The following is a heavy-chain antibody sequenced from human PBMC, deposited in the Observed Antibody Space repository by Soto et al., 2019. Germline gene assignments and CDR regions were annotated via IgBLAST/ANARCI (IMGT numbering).Heavy chain of an antibody. CDR1: GYTFTSYA. CDR2: INAGNGNT. Sequence: ASVKVSCKASGYTFTSYAMHWVRQAPGQRLEWMGWINAGNGNTKYSQKFQGRVTITRDTSASTAYMELSSLRSEDTAVYYCARALELERPSFDYWGQGTLVTVSS. D-gene: IGHD1-1*01. J-gene: IGHJ4*02. V-gene: IGHV1-3*01. CDR3: ARALELERPSFDY.